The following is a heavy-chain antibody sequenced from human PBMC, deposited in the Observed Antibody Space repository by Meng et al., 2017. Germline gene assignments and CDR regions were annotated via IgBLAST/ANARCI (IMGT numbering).Heavy chain of an antibody. V-gene: IGHV3-30*01. CDR3: ARSQRTYYDILTGDYSLRGLDY. CDR2: ISYDGSNK. CDR1: GFTFSSYA. J-gene: IGHJ4*02. Sequence: GESLKISCAASGFTFSSYAMHWVRQAPGKGLEWVAVISYDGSNKDYADSVKGRFTISRDNSKNTVYLQMNSLRAEDTAVYYCARSQRTYYDILTGDYSLRGLDYWGQGTLVTVSS. D-gene: IGHD3-9*01.